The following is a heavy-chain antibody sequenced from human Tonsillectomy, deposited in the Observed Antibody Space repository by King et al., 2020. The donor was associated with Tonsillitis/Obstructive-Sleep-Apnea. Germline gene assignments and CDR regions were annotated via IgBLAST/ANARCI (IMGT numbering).Heavy chain of an antibody. V-gene: IGHV3-30*01. CDR3: ASDSRRDVYGDYGVFMDV. Sequence: VQLVESGGGVVQPGRSLRLSCAASGFTFSSYAMHWVRQAPGKGLEWVAVISYDGSNKYYADSVKGRFTISRDNSKNTLYLQMNSLRAEDTAVYYCASDSRRDVYGDYGVFMDVWGKGTTVTVSS. CDR2: ISYDGSNK. CDR1: GFTFSSYA. D-gene: IGHD4-17*01. J-gene: IGHJ6*03.